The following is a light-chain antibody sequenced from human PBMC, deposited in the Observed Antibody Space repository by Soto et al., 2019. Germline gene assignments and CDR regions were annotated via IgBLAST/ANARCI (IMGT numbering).Light chain of an antibody. V-gene: IGLV3-21*02. CDR2: DDS. CDR1: DVGSKT. Sequence: SYELTQPPSVSVAPGQTARITCGGDDVGSKTVHWYQQKSGQAPVLVVYDDSDRPSGIPERFSGSNSGNMATLTISRVEAGDEADFYCQVWDRNSDQWVFGGWTKLTVL. CDR3: QVWDRNSDQWV. J-gene: IGLJ3*02.